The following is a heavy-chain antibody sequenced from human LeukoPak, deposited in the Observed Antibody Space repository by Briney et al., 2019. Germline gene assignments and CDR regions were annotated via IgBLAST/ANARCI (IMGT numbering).Heavy chain of an antibody. D-gene: IGHD3-9*01. J-gene: IGHJ4*02. CDR2: IYHSGIT. Sequence: SSETLSLTCTVSGYSISSGFYWGWIRQPPGKGLEWIGNIYHSGITYYNPSLKSRVTISVATSKNQFSLKLSSVTAADTAVYYCARAVGYFDWLPLFDYWGQGTLVTVSS. CDR1: GYSISSGFY. CDR3: ARAVGYFDWLPLFDY. V-gene: IGHV4-38-2*02.